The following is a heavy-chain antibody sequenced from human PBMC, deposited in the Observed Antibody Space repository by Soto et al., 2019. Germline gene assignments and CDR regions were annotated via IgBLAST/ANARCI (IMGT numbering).Heavy chain of an antibody. Sequence: SETLSLTCTVSGGSISSGGYYWSWIRQHPGKGLEWIGYIYYSGSTYYNPSLKSRVTISVDTSKNQFSLKLSSVTAADTAVYYCARDLGTYSSSEYGMDVWGQGTTVTVSS. CDR1: GGSISSGGYY. CDR3: ARDLGTYSSSEYGMDV. CDR2: IYYSGST. D-gene: IGHD6-6*01. V-gene: IGHV4-31*03. J-gene: IGHJ6*02.